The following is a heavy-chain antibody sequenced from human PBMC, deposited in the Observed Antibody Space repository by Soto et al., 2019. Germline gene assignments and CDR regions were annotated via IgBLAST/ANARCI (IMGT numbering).Heavy chain of an antibody. D-gene: IGHD3-16*01. J-gene: IGHJ4*01. Sequence: QVQLVQSGAEVKGPGASVKVSCKTSGYTFAAYYIHWVRQAPGQGLEWMGFIFPNSGGSTTSAQQFEGRVTMTRDSSISTAYLELSGLTPDDTDDYYCAKDEGGIFDSWGQGTLVTVSS. CDR2: IFPNSGGST. CDR3: AKDEGGIFDS. V-gene: IGHV1-2*02. CDR1: GYTFAAYY.